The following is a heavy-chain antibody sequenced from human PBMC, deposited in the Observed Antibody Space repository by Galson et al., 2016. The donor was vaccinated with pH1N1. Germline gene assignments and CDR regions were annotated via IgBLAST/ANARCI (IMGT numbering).Heavy chain of an antibody. V-gene: IGHV3-30-3*01. CDR1: GFSFSTFA. J-gene: IGHJ4*02. CDR2: ISSSGDNI. D-gene: IGHD5-18*01. Sequence: SLRLSCAASGFSFSTFAMTWVRQAPGEGLEWVAVISSSGDNIFYADSVKGRFTISRDSSKNTLYLQMNNLRPEDTAFYYCARVRSSGYNYAQQFVDWGQGTLVTVSS. CDR3: ARVRSSGYNYAQQFVD.